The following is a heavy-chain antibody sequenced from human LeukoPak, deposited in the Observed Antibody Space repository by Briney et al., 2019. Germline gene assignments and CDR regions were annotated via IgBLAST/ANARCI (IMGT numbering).Heavy chain of an antibody. CDR3: SRRGWGSYSQDH. CDR2: ISDTSQTI. CDR1: GFTFGDYF. D-gene: IGHD3-16*01. V-gene: IGHV3-11*04. J-gene: IGHJ4*02. Sequence: GGSLRLSCEASGFTFGDYFMTWIRKAPGKGLEWLSYISDTSQTIYYADSVRGRFTVSRDNAKRSLFLQMNSLRVDDTAVYYCSRRGWGSYSQDHWGQGTLVTVSA.